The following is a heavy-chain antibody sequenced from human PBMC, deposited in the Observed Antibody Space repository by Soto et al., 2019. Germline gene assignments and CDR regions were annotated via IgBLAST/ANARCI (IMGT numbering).Heavy chain of an antibody. CDR2: ISAYNGNT. J-gene: IGHJ6*02. D-gene: IGHD2-8*01. CDR1: GYTFTSYG. V-gene: IGHV1-18*04. CDR3: ARDRGYVMVYYYYRMDV. Sequence: QVQLVQSGAEVKKPGASVKVSCKASGYTFTSYGISWVRQAPGQGLEGMGWISAYNGNTNYGQKVQGRDTMTTDTSTSPAYMELRSLRSNDTAVYYCARDRGYVMVYYYYRMDVWGQGTTVTVSS.